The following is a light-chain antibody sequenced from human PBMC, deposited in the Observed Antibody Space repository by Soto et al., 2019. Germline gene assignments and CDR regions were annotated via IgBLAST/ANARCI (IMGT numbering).Light chain of an antibody. Sequence: DIEMTQSPPILSVSPGEGATLSCRASQRTSTNLAWYQHIPGQAPRLLIVSSSRRPTDVPARFSGSGSGTDFTLTISSLQSEDSAFYYCQQYNNLPPTFGQGTKVDIK. J-gene: IGKJ1*01. CDR1: QRTSTN. V-gene: IGKV3-15*01. CDR3: QQYNNLPPT. CDR2: SSS.